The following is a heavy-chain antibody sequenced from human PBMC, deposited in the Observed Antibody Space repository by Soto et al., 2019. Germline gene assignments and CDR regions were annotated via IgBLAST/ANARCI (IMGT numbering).Heavy chain of an antibody. V-gene: IGHV1-2*04. CDR2: INPNSGGT. J-gene: IGHJ6*03. CDR1: GYTFTGYY. Sequence: ASVKVSCKASGYTFTGYYMHWVRQAPGQGLEWMGWINPNSGGTNYAQKFQGWVTMTRDTSISTAYMELSRLRSDDTAVYYCARGPYPGIAVAGTRYYMDVWGKGTTVTVSS. D-gene: IGHD6-19*01. CDR3: ARGPYPGIAVAGTRYYMDV.